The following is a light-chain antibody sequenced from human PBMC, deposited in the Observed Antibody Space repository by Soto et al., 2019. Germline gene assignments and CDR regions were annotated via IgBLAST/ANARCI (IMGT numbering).Light chain of an antibody. CDR3: SSYTSSSTYV. V-gene: IGLV2-14*01. Sequence: QSVLAQPASVSGSPGQSITISCTGTSSDVGGYNYVSRYQQHPGKAPKLMIYEVYYRPSGVSNRFSGSKSGNAASLTISVHQAEDDADYYCSSYTSSSTYVFGTGTRVTVL. CDR2: EVY. J-gene: IGLJ1*01. CDR1: SSDVGGYNY.